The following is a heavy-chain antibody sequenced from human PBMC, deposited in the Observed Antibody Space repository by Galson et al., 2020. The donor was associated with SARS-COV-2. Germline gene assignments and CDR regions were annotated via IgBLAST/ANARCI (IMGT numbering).Heavy chain of an antibody. CDR3: AREGITMVRGVRSWFDP. D-gene: IGHD3-10*01. CDR1: GYTFTGYY. Sequence: ASVKVSCKASGYTFTGYYMHWVQQAPGQGLEWMGWINPNSGGTNYAQKFQGRVTMTRDTSISTAYMELSRLRSDDTAVYYCAREGITMVRGVRSWFDPWGQGTLVTVSS. V-gene: IGHV1-2*02. J-gene: IGHJ5*02. CDR2: INPNSGGT.